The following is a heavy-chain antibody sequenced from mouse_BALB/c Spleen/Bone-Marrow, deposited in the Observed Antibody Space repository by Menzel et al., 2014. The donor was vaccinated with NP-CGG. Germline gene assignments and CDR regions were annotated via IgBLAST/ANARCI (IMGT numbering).Heavy chain of an antibody. Sequence: QVQLQQSGAELVKPGASVKLSCKASGYTFTIYYMFWVKQRPGQGLEWIGEINPSNGGTNFNEKFKSKATLTVDKSSGTAYMQLSSLTSEDSAVYYCTRNGSDSSGYPAWFAYWGQGTLVTVSA. CDR1: GYTFTIYY. CDR3: TRNGSDSSGYPAWFAY. D-gene: IGHD3-2*01. J-gene: IGHJ3*01. CDR2: INPSNGGT. V-gene: IGHV1S81*02.